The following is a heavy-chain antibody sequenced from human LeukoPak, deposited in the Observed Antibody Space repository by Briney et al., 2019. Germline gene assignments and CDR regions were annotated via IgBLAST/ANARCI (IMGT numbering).Heavy chain of an antibody. CDR1: GFTFSSYA. CDR3: ARDMSGYSSGCLDY. D-gene: IGHD6-19*01. CDR2: ISYDGSNK. V-gene: IGHV3-30*04. Sequence: GGSLRLSCAASGFTFSSYAMHWVRQAPGKGLEWVAVISYDGSNKYYADSVKGRFTISRDNSKNTLYLQMNSLRAEDTAVYYCARDMSGYSSGCLDYWGQGTLVTVSS. J-gene: IGHJ4*02.